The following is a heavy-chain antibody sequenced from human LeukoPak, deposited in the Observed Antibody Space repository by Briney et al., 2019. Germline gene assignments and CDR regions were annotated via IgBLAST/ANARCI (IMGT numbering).Heavy chain of an antibody. CDR1: GGTFTSYA. V-gene: IGHV1-69*13. Sequence: GASVTVSCTASGGTFTSYAISWVRQAPGQGLEWMGGIIPIFGTANFAQKFQGRVTITADESTSTAYMELSSLRSEDTAVYYCARGESSRWSSPVSTTHFYSTMDVWGQGTTVTVSS. J-gene: IGHJ6*02. CDR3: ARGESSRWSSPVSTTHFYSTMDV. CDR2: IIPIFGTA. D-gene: IGHD6-13*01.